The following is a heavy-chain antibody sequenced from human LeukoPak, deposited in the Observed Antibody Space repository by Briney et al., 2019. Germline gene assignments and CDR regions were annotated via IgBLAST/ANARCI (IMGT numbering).Heavy chain of an antibody. J-gene: IGHJ6*02. V-gene: IGHV3-53*01. CDR2: IYSGGST. Sequence: GGSLRLSCAASGFTVSSNYMSWVRQAPGKGLEWVSVIYSGGSTYYADSVKGRFTISRDNAKNSLYLQMNSLRAEDTAVYYCARDRFGIAVAGTMDVWGQGTTVTVSS. CDR1: GFTVSSNY. D-gene: IGHD6-19*01. CDR3: ARDRFGIAVAGTMDV.